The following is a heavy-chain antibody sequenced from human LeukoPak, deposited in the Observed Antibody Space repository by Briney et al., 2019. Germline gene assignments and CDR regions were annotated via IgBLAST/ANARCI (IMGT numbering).Heavy chain of an antibody. J-gene: IGHJ6*02. Sequence: GGSLRLSCAASGFTFSSYSMNWVRQAPGKGLEWVSYISSSSSTIYYADSVKGRFTISRDNAKNSLYLQMNSLRAEDTAVYYCARDRYQDYYGMDVWGQGTTVTVSS. CDR3: ARDRYQDYYGMDV. D-gene: IGHD2-2*01. V-gene: IGHV3-48*01. CDR2: ISSSSSTI. CDR1: GFTFSSYS.